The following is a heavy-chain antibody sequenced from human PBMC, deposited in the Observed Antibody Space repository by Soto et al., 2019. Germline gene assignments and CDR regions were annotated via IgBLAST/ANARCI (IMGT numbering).Heavy chain of an antibody. D-gene: IGHD3-3*01. CDR1: GYTFTSYG. V-gene: IGHV1-18*01. J-gene: IGHJ6*02. CDR2: FSAYNGNT. CDR3: ARRFPVAIFGVVIPPFGMDV. Sequence: QVQLVQSGAEVKKPGASVKVSCKASGYTFTSYGICWVRQAPGQGLEWMGWFSAYNGNTNYAQKLRGRVTMTTDTSTSTAYMELRSMRSADKAVYYCARRFPVAIFGVVIPPFGMDVWGQGTTVTVSS.